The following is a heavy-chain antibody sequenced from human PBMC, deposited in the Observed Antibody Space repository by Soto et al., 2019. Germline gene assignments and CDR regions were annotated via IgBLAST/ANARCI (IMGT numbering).Heavy chain of an antibody. Sequence: EVQLLEAGGDLIQPGGSLRLSCAASGFTFSSYTMTWVRQAPGKGLEWVSAINGGGGSTYYADSVKGRFTISRDNWKDTLYLQMNSLRAEDTAVYYCAKDKVCSGGSCYYDYWGQGTLVTVSS. CDR2: INGGGGST. V-gene: IGHV3-23*01. D-gene: IGHD2-15*01. CDR1: GFTFSSYT. CDR3: AKDKVCSGGSCYYDY. J-gene: IGHJ4*02.